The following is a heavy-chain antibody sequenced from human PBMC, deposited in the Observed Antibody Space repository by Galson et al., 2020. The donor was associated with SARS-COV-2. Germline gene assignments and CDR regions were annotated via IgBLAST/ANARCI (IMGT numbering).Heavy chain of an antibody. J-gene: IGHJ3*02. Sequence: GGSLRLSCAASKFSFSSYSMNWVRQAPGKGLEWVSSISSNSNYIYYADSVKGRFTVSRDNAKNSLYLQMNSLRAEDTAVYYCARIRDHWGLTDAFDIWGQGTMVTVSS. V-gene: IGHV3-21*01. CDR3: ARIRDHWGLTDAFDI. D-gene: IGHD7-27*01. CDR1: KFSFSSYS. CDR2: ISSNSNYI.